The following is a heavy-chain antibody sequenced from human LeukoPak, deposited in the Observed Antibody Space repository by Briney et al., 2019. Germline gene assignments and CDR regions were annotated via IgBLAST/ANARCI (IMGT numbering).Heavy chain of an antibody. J-gene: IGHJ4*02. D-gene: IGHD6-6*01. CDR3: AHSSIAARGVDY. CDR2: IYSCGST. V-gene: IGHV3-53*05. Sequence: GGSLRLSCAASGFTVSSNYMSWVRQAPGKGLEWVSVIYSCGSTYYADSVKGRFTISRDNSKNTLYLQMNSLRAEDTAVYYCAHSSIAARGVDYWGQGTLVTVSS. CDR1: GFTVSSNY.